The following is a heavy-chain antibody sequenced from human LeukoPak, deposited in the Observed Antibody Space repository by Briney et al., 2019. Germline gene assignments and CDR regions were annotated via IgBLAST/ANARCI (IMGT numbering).Heavy chain of an antibody. Sequence: GGSLRLSRAASRFTFSDAWMSWVRQAPGMGLEWVGRIKSKTDGGTTDYAAPVKGRCTISRDDSKTTLYLQIISLKTDDTAVYYCTADMPTSSRASDYWGQGTLVTVSS. CDR1: RFTFSDAW. V-gene: IGHV3-15*01. D-gene: IGHD1-26*01. CDR2: IKSKTDGGTT. J-gene: IGHJ4*02. CDR3: TADMPTSSRASDY.